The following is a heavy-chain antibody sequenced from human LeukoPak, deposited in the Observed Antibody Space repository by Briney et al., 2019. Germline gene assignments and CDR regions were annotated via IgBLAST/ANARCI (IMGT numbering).Heavy chain of an antibody. V-gene: IGHV3-9*01. CDR2: ISWNSGNI. Sequence: GGSLRLSCTASGFTFDDYAMHWVRQAPGKGLEWVSGISWNSGNIGYADSVKGRFTVSRDNAKSSLYLQMNSLRTEDTALYYCARASGYSSGWYGYWGQGTLVTVSS. D-gene: IGHD6-19*01. J-gene: IGHJ4*02. CDR1: GFTFDDYA. CDR3: ARASGYSSGWYGY.